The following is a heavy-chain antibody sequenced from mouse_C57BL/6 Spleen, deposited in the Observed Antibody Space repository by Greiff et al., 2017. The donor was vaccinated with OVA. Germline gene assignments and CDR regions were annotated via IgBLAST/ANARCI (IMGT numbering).Heavy chain of an antibody. CDR2: IYPRSGNT. Sequence: QVQLKESGAELARPGASVKLSCKASGYTFTSYGISWVKQRTGQGLEWIGEIYPRSGNTYYNEKFKGKATLTADKSSSTAYMELRSLTSEDSAVYFCARSPYDYDGGYFDYWGQGTTLTVSS. CDR1: GYTFTSYG. D-gene: IGHD2-4*01. CDR3: ARSPYDYDGGYFDY. V-gene: IGHV1-81*01. J-gene: IGHJ2*01.